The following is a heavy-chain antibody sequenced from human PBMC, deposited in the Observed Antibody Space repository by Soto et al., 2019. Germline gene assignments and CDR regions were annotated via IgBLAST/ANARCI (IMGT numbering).Heavy chain of an antibody. V-gene: IGHV1-18*01. Sequence: GASVKVSCKASGYTFTSYGISWVRQAPGQGLEWMGWISAYNGNTNYAQKLQGRVTMTTDTSTSTAYMELRSLRSDDTAVYYCARDTYYYDSNYGMDAWGQGTTVTVSS. D-gene: IGHD3-22*01. CDR2: ISAYNGNT. CDR1: GYTFTSYG. J-gene: IGHJ6*02. CDR3: ARDTYYYDSNYGMDA.